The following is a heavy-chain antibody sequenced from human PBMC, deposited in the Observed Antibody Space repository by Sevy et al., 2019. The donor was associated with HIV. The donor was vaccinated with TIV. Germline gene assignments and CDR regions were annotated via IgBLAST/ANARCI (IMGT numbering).Heavy chain of an antibody. D-gene: IGHD6-19*01. V-gene: IGHV3-23*01. CDR1: GFTFSSYA. CDR3: AKEGRVAVADMDV. J-gene: IGHJ6*02. CDR2: ISGSGGST. Sequence: GGSLRLSFAASGFTFSSYAMSWVRQAPGKGLEWVSAISGSGGSTYCADSVKGRFTISRDNSKNTLYLQMNSLRAGDMAVYYCAKEGRVAVADMDVWGQVTTVTVSS.